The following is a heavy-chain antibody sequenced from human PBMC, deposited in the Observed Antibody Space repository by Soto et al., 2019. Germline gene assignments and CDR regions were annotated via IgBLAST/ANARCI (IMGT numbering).Heavy chain of an antibody. D-gene: IGHD4-17*01. V-gene: IGHV3-30*18. CDR1: GFTFSSYG. J-gene: IGHJ4*02. Sequence: QVQLVESGGGVVQPGRSLRLSCAASGFTFSSYGMHWVRQAPGKGLEWVAVISYDGSNKYYADSVKGRFTISRDNSKNTLYLQMNSLRAEDTAVYYCAKDTGCGDYFPDYWGQGTLVTVSS. CDR3: AKDTGCGDYFPDY. CDR2: ISYDGSNK.